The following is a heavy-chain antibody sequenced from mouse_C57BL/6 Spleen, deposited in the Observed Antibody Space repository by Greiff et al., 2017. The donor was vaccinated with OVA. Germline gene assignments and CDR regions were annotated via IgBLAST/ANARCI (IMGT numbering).Heavy chain of an antibody. CDR1: GYTFTSYW. D-gene: IGHD2-4*01. CDR2: IHPNSGST. J-gene: IGHJ4*01. V-gene: IGHV1-64*01. CDR3: ARSPYYDYGHYYAMDY. Sequence: QVHVKQSGAELVKPGASVKLSCKASGYTFTSYWMHWVKQRPGQGLEWIGMIHPNSGSTNYNEKFKSKATLTVYKSSSTAYMQLSSLTSEDSAVYYCARSPYYDYGHYYAMDYWGQGTSVTVSS.